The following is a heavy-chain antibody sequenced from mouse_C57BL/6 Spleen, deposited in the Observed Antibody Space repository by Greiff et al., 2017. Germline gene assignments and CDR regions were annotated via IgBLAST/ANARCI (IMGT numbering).Heavy chain of an antibody. D-gene: IGHD1-1*01. V-gene: IGHV3-6*01. CDR3: ARVYYYGTGAMAY. CDR2: ISYDGSN. J-gene: IGHJ4*01. Sequence: VQLQQSGPGLVKPSQSLSLTCSVTGYSITSGYYWNWIRQLPGNKLEWMGYISYDGSNNYNPSLKNRISITRDTSQNQVFLKLNSVTTVDTATSYCARVYYYGTGAMAYWGQGTSVTGSS. CDR1: GYSITSGYY.